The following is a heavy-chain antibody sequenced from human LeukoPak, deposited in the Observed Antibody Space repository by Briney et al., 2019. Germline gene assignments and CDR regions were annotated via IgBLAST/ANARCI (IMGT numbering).Heavy chain of an antibody. Sequence: ASVKVSCKASGYTFTSYYMHWVRQAPGQGLEWMGIINPSGGSTSYAQKFQGRVTMTRDTSTSTVYMELSSLRSEDTAVYYCARDTGLVGATVSYFDYWGQGTLVTVSS. D-gene: IGHD1-26*01. J-gene: IGHJ4*02. CDR2: INPSGGST. CDR3: ARDTGLVGATVSYFDY. V-gene: IGHV1-46*01. CDR1: GYTFTSYY.